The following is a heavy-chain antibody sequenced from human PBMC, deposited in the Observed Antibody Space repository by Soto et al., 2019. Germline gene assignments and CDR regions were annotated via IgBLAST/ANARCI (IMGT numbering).Heavy chain of an antibody. J-gene: IGHJ5*02. Sequence: LSLTCAVSGGSISSGGYSWSWIRQPPGKGLEWIGYIYHSGSTYYNPSLKSRVTISVDRSKNQFSLKLSSVTAADTAVYYCARSPTYGYYDFWSGYRWFDPWGQGTLVTVSS. CDR1: GGSISSGGYS. V-gene: IGHV4-30-2*01. CDR3: ARSPTYGYYDFWSGYRWFDP. D-gene: IGHD3-3*01. CDR2: IYHSGST.